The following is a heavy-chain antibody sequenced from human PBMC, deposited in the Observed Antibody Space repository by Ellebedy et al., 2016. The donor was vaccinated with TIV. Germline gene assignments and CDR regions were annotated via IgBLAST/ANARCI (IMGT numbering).Heavy chain of an antibody. Sequence: GGSLRLXXAASGFTPNTFDMHWVRQATGKGLEWVSAISPTGDTFYSGSVRGRFTISRETAKNSFYLQMNSLRGGDTAVYYCARDREGCFDIWGRGTVVTVSS. CDR3: ARDREGCFDI. CDR2: ISPTGDT. J-gene: IGHJ3*02. V-gene: IGHV3-13*01. CDR1: GFTPNTFD.